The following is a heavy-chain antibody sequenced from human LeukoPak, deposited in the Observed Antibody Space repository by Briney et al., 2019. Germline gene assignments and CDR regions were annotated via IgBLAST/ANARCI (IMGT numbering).Heavy chain of an antibody. CDR2: INAGNGNT. Sequence: ASVKVSCKASGYTFTSYYMHWVRQAPGQRLEWMGWINAGNGNTKYSQKFQGRVTITRDTSASTAYMELSSLRSEDTAVYYCARGKGVATIWVWFDPWGQGTLVTVSS. CDR1: GYTFTSYY. J-gene: IGHJ5*02. D-gene: IGHD5-12*01. CDR3: ARGKGVATIWVWFDP. V-gene: IGHV1-3*01.